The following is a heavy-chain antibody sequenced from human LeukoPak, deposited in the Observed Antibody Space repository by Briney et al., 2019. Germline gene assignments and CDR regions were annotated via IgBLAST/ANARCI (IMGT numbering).Heavy chain of an antibody. CDR2: ISYDGSNK. CDR1: GFTFSSYV. Sequence: GGSLRLSCAASGFTFSSYVMHWVRQAPGKGLEWVAVISYDGSNKYYADSEKGRFTISRDNSKNTLYLQMNSLRAEDTAVYYCAREGRGYSLDYWGQGTLVTVSS. CDR3: AREGRGYSLDY. V-gene: IGHV3-30-3*01. J-gene: IGHJ4*02. D-gene: IGHD5-18*01.